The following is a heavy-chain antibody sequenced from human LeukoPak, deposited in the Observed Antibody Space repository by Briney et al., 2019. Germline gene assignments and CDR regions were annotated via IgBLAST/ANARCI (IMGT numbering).Heavy chain of an antibody. CDR1: GDSVSSNSAA. CDR3: AISFSGYDYDNWFDP. D-gene: IGHD5-12*01. CDR2: TYYRSKWYN. V-gene: IGHV6-1*01. Sequence: SQTLSLTCAISGDSVSSNSAAWNWIRQSPSRGLEWLGRTYYRSKWYNDYAVSVKSRIPINPDTSKTQFSLQLNSVTPEDTAVYYCAISFSGYDYDNWFDPWGQGTLVTVSS. J-gene: IGHJ5*02.